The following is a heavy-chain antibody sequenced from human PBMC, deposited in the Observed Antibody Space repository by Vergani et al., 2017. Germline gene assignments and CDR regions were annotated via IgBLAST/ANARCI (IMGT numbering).Heavy chain of an antibody. Sequence: EVQLVESGGGVVRPGGSLRLSCAASGFTFDDYTMHWVRQAPGKGLEWVSLISWDGGSTYYADSVKGRFTISRDNSKNSLYLQMNSLRTEDTALYYCAKEWGGSGSYYNSPPDYWGQGTLVTVSS. CDR2: ISWDGGST. V-gene: IGHV3-43*01. CDR3: AKEWGGSGSYYNSPPDY. D-gene: IGHD3-10*01. J-gene: IGHJ4*02. CDR1: GFTFDDYT.